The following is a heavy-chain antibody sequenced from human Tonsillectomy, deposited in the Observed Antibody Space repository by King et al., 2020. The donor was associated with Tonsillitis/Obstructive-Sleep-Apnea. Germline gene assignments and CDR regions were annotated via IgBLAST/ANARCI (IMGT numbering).Heavy chain of an antibody. CDR1: GFTFSSYA. D-gene: IGHD6-19*01. J-gene: IGHJ4*02. CDR2: ISYAGGDS. CDR3: ARDRSGWPPEYFDY. Sequence: VQLVESGGGVVQPGRSLRLSCAGSGFTFSSYAIHWVRQAPGKGLEWVALISYAGGDSFYADSVKGRFSISRDNSKNTLYLQMISRTGEDTAVYYCARDRSGWPPEYFDYWGQGTLVTVSS. V-gene: IGHV3-30*01.